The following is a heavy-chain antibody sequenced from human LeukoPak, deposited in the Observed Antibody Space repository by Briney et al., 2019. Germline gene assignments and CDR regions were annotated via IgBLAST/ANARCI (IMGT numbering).Heavy chain of an antibody. CDR3: ARVVFILGSYYLDY. D-gene: IGHD2-21*01. CDR2: IFHTGSA. CDR1: GGSITSNW. V-gene: IGHV4-4*02. Sequence: SGTLSLTCAVSGGSITSNWSSWVRQPPGRGLEWIGEIFHTGSANYNASLKSRVTMSVDTPKSQVSLNLNSVTAADTAVYYCARVVFILGSYYLDYWGQGTLVTVSS. J-gene: IGHJ4*02.